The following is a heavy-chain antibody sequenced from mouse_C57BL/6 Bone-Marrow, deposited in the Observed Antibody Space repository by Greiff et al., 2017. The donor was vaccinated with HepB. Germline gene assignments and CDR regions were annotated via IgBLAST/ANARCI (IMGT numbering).Heavy chain of an antibody. CDR1: GFTFSDYG. J-gene: IGHJ4*01. CDR3: ARPSITTVRGAMDY. CDR2: ISSGSSTI. V-gene: IGHV5-17*01. Sequence: VHLVESGGGLVKPGGSLKLSCAASGFTFSDYGMHWVRQAPEKGLEWVAYISSGSSTIYYADTVKGRFTISRDNAKNTLFLQMTSLRSEDTAMYYCARPSITTVRGAMDYWGQGTSVTVSS. D-gene: IGHD1-1*01.